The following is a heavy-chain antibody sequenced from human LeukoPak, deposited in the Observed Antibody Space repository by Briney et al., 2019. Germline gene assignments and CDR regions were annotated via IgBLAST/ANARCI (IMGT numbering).Heavy chain of an antibody. V-gene: IGHV1-18*01. CDR1: GYTFTSYG. CDR2: ISAYNGNT. D-gene: IGHD2-2*01. Sequence: SVKVSCKASGYTFTSYGISWVRQAPGQGLEWMGWISAYNGNTNYAQKLQGRVTMTTDTSTSTAYMELRSLRSDDTAVYYCARACSSSSCSYYYMDVWGKGTTVTVSS. CDR3: ARACSSSSCSYYYMDV. J-gene: IGHJ6*03.